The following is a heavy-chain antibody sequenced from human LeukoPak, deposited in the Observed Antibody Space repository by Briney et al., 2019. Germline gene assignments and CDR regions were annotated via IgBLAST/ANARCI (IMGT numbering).Heavy chain of an antibody. D-gene: IGHD2/OR15-2a*01. CDR2: IYYSGST. V-gene: IGHV4-59*01. CDR1: GGSISSYY. J-gene: IGHJ2*01. CDR3: ARDSFNLRYFDL. Sequence: SETLSLTCTISGGSISSYYWSWIRQPPGKGLEWIGYIYYSGSTNYNPSLKSRVTISVDTSKNQFSLKLSSMTAADTAVYYCARDSFNLRYFDLWGRGTLVTVSS.